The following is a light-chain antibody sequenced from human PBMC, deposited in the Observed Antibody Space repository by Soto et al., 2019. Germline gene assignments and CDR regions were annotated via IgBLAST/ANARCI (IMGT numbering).Light chain of an antibody. CDR1: QDIRNY. CDR3: QHYASSRT. V-gene: IGKV1-39*01. Sequence: DIQMTQSPSSLSSSLGDRVTITCQASQDIRNYLNWYQQKPGKAPKLLIYAASSLQSGVPSRFSGSGSGTDFTLTISSLKPEDFAVDYCQHYASSRTFGQGTKVDIK. CDR2: AAS. J-gene: IGKJ1*01.